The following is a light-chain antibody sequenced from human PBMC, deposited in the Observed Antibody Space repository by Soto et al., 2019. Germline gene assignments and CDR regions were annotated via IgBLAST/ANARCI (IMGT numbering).Light chain of an antibody. CDR2: EVS. Sequence: QSALTQPASGAGSPGQSITISCAGTNSDIGAYDFVSWFQQHPGSSPRLIIYEVSDRPSGVSSRFSGSKSGNTASLTISGLPAGDEADYYCSSKTTTRTLVFGGGTKLTVL. CDR3: SSKTTTRTLV. V-gene: IGLV2-14*01. CDR1: NSDIGAYDF. J-gene: IGLJ3*02.